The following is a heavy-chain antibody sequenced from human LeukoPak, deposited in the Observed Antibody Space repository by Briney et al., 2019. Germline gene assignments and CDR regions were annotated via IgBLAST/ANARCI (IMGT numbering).Heavy chain of an antibody. D-gene: IGHD3-22*01. J-gene: IGHJ4*02. CDR2: INTNTGNP. V-gene: IGHV7-4-1*02. Sequence: GASVKVSCKASGGTFTSYAMNWVRQAPGQGLEWMGWINTNTGNPTYAQGFTGRFVFSLDTSVSTAYLQISSLKAEDTAVYYCARGPEFKYDSSGYYYDYWGQGTLVTVSS. CDR3: ARGPEFKYDSSGYYYDY. CDR1: GGTFTSYA.